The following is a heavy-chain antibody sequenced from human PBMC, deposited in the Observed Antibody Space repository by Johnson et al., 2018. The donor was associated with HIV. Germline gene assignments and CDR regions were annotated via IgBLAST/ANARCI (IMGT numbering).Heavy chain of an antibody. CDR3: AKSGYSGSYDRMGAFDI. D-gene: IGHD1-26*01. J-gene: IGHJ3*02. CDR2: IWYDGSNK. V-gene: IGHV3-33*08. CDR1: GFTFSSYD. Sequence: QVLLVESGGGLVQPGGSLRLSCAASGFTFSSYDMHWVRQAPGKGLEWVAVIWYDGSNKYYADSVKGRFTISRDNSKNTLYLQMNSLRAEDTAVYYCAKSGYSGSYDRMGAFDIWGQGTMVTVS.